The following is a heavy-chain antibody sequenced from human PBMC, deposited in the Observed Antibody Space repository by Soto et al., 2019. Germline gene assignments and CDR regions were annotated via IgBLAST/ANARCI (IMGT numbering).Heavy chain of an antibody. CDR1: GDTFNFYT. V-gene: IGHV1-69*02. CDR2: IIPMLGMS. CDR3: ATSYGSGSRPFDY. D-gene: IGHD3-10*01. Sequence: QVQLVQSGAEVKKPGSSVKVSCKASGDTFNFYTISWVRQAPGQGLEWMGRIIPMLGMSNYAQKFQDRVNIIANKSTSTAYMQLSSLRSEDTAIYYCATSYGSGSRPFDYWGQGTLVTVSS. J-gene: IGHJ4*02.